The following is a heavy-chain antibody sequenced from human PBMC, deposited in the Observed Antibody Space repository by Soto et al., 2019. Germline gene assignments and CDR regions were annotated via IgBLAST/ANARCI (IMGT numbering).Heavy chain of an antibody. CDR3: ARGSWYYYGMDV. V-gene: IGHV1-2*02. Sequence: ASVKVSCKDSGYTFTGYYIHWVRQSSGQGREWMGCINPNSGGTNYAQKFQGRVTMTRDTSISTAYMELSRLRSDDTAVYYCARGSWYYYGMDVWGQGTTVTVS. J-gene: IGHJ6*02. D-gene: IGHD2-15*01. CDR2: INPNSGGT. CDR1: GYTFTGYY.